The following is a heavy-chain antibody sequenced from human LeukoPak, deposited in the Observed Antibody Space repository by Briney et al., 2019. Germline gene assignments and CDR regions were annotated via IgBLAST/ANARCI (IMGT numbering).Heavy chain of an antibody. CDR2: IKQDGSEK. CDR1: GFTFSSYW. CDR3: ARDLVMGATPRGGY. J-gene: IGHJ4*02. D-gene: IGHD1-26*01. V-gene: IGHV3-7*01. Sequence: PGGSLRLSCAASGFTFSSYWMSWVRQAPGKGLEWVANIKQDGSEKYYVDSVKGRFTISRDNAKNSLYLQMNSLRAEDTAVYYCARDLVMGATPRGGYWGQGTLVTVSS.